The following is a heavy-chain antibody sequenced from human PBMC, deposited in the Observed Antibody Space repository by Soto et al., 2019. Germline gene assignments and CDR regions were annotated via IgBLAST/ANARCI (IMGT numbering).Heavy chain of an antibody. CDR3: ARGPYCSGGSCYLAYYYYMDV. CDR2: INHSGST. J-gene: IGHJ6*03. D-gene: IGHD2-15*01. V-gene: IGHV4-34*01. Sequence: QVQLQQWGAGLLKPSETLSLTCAVYGGSFSGYYWSWIRQPPGKGLEGIGEINHSGSTNYNPSLKSRVTISVDTSKNQFSLKLSSVTAADTAVYYCARGPYCSGGSCYLAYYYYMDVWGKGTTVTVSS. CDR1: GGSFSGYY.